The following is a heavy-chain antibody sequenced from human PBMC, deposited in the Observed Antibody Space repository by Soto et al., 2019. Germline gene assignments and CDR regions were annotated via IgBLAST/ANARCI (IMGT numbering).Heavy chain of an antibody. J-gene: IGHJ3*01. CDR1: GFTFTTYA. Sequence: PGGSLRLSCAASGFTFTTYAIHWVRQAPGKGLEWVAVISYDGHNEDYADSVKGRFTISRDNFKNTLSLQMNSLRPEDTAVYYCAKPESTKQGGFDVWGQGTMVTVSS. D-gene: IGHD2-15*01. CDR2: ISYDGHNE. V-gene: IGHV3-30-3*02. CDR3: AKPESTKQGGFDV.